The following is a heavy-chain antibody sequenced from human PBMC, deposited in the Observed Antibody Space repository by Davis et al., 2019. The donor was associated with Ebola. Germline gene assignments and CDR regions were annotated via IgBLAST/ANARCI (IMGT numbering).Heavy chain of an antibody. CDR1: GFTFRNAW. V-gene: IGHV3-15*01. CDR2: IISKTYCGTT. J-gene: IGHJ6*04. D-gene: IGHD2-8*01. Sequence: GESLKISCAASGFTFRNAWMRWVRPAPGNEQESVGRIISKTYCGTTEYAAPVKGRFTIPRDDSKNTLYLQMNSLKTEDTAVYYCTTVGDTVRIMYSINNYYYGMDVWGKGTTVSVSS. CDR3: TTVGDTVRIMYSINNYYYGMDV.